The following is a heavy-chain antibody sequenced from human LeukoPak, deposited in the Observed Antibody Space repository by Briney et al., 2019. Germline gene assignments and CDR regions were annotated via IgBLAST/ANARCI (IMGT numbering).Heavy chain of an antibody. V-gene: IGHV4-59*11. J-gene: IGHJ5*02. CDR3: ARGIQLWSNWFDP. D-gene: IGHD5-18*01. CDR2: IDYSGST. CDR1: GGSMRSHY. Sequence: SETLSLTCTVSGGSMRSHYWSWIRQTPGKGLEWIGYIDYSGSTRYNPSLQSRVTISVDTSKNQFSLKLSSVTAADTAVYYCARGIQLWSNWFDPWGQGTLVTVSS.